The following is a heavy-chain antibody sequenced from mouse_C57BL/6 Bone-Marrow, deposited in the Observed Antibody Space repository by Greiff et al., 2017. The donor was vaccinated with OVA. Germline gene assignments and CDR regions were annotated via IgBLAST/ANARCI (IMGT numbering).Heavy chain of an antibody. CDR3: TREYYYGSSYPYYFDY. Sequence: VQLQQSGTVLARPGASVKMSCKTSGYTFTSYWMHWVKQRPGQGLEWIGAIYPGNSDTSYNQKFKGKAKLTAVTSASTAYMELSSLTNEDSAVYYCTREYYYGSSYPYYFDYWGQGTTLTVSS. CDR1: GYTFTSYW. CDR2: IYPGNSDT. V-gene: IGHV1-5*01. J-gene: IGHJ2*01. D-gene: IGHD1-1*01.